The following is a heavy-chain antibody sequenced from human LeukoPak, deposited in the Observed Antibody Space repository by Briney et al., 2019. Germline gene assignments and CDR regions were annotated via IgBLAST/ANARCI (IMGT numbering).Heavy chain of an antibody. J-gene: IGHJ4*02. Sequence: PGRSLRLSCAASGFTFDDYAMHWVRQAPGKGLEWVSGISWNSGGIGYADSVKGRFTISRDNAKNSLYLQMNSLRAEDTALYYCAKDSVEVVTAIIDYWGQGTLVTVSS. CDR3: AKDSVEVVTAIIDY. CDR2: ISWNSGGI. D-gene: IGHD2-21*02. CDR1: GFTFDDYA. V-gene: IGHV3-9*01.